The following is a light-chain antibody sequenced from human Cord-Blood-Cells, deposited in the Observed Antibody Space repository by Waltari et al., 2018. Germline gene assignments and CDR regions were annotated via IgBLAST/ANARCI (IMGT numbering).Light chain of an antibody. CDR3: MQALQTPLT. J-gene: IGKJ4*01. CDR2: LGS. V-gene: IGKV2-28*01. Sequence: DLVMPQSPLSLPVPPGEPASISCRSSQSLLHSNGYNYLDWYLQKPGQSPQLLIYLGSNRASGVPDRFSGSGSGTDFTLKISRVEAEDVGVYYCMQALQTPLTFGGGTKVEIK. CDR1: QSLLHSNGYNY.